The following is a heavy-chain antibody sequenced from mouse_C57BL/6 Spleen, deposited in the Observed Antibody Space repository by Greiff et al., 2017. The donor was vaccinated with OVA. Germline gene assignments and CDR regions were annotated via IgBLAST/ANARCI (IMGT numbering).Heavy chain of an antibody. Sequence: VMLVESGAELARPGASVKLSCKASGYTFTSYGISWVKQRTGQGLEWIGEIYPRSGNTYYNEKFKGKATLTADKSSSTAYMELRSLTSEDSAVYFCARVYYDNYYAMDYWGQGTSVTVSS. CDR1: GYTFTSYG. CDR3: ARVYYDNYYAMDY. J-gene: IGHJ4*01. V-gene: IGHV1-81*01. D-gene: IGHD2-1*01. CDR2: IYPRSGNT.